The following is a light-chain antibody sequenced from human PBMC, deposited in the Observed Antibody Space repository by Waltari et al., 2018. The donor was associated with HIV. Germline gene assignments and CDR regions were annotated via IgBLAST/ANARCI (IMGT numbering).Light chain of an antibody. Sequence: DIQLTQSPSLLSASVGDRVILTFRASQDISRQFAWYQHKPGKATQRLIYTQVLINPAFKVQSAVSSRCSASGSGTEYTLTISSLQPEDFATYYCQQTKSFPLTFGAGTKVEI. J-gene: IGKJ4*01. CDR2: PAF. CDR1: QDISRQ. V-gene: IGKV1-9*01. CDR3: QQTKSFPLT.